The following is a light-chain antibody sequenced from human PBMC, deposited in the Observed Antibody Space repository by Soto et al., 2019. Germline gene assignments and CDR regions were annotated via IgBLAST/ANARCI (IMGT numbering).Light chain of an antibody. J-gene: IGKJ3*01. CDR1: QSVSSN. CDR2: GAS. Sequence: EMVMTQSPATLSVSPGERHTFSCSPSQSVSSNLAWYQQKPGQAPRLLIYGASTRATDIPARFSGSGSGTEFTLTISGLQSEDFAVYYCQQYNNWPPFTFGPGTKVDI. CDR3: QQYNNWPPFT. V-gene: IGKV3D-15*01.